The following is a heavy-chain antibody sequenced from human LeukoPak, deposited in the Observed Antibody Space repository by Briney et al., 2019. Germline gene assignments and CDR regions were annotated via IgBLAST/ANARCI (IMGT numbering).Heavy chain of an antibody. J-gene: IGHJ4*02. V-gene: IGHV3-21*01. CDR2: ISSSSYI. CDR3: ARVQYSSSWPFDY. D-gene: IGHD6-13*01. Sequence: PGGSLRLSCAASGFTFSSYSMNWVREAPGKGLEWVSSISSSSYIYYADSVKVRFTISRDNAKNSLYLQTNSLRAEDTAVYYCARVQYSSSWPFDYWGQGTLVTVSS. CDR1: GFTFSSYS.